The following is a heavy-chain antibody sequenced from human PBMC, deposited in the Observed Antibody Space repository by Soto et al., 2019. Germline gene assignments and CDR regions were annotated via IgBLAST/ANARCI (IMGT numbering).Heavy chain of an antibody. Sequence: PGGSLRLSCAASGFTFSSYSMNWVRQAPGKGLEWVSSISSSSSYIYYADSVKGRFTISRDNAKNSLYLQMNSLRAEDTAVYYYARDSRGYDRQFYYYGMDVWGQGTTVTVSS. V-gene: IGHV3-21*01. CDR1: GFTFSSYS. CDR3: ARDSRGYDRQFYYYGMDV. J-gene: IGHJ6*02. CDR2: ISSSSSYI. D-gene: IGHD5-12*01.